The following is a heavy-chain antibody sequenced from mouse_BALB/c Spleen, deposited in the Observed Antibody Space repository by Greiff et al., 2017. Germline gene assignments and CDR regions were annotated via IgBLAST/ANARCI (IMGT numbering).Heavy chain of an antibody. CDR3: ARDDSEDWYFDV. J-gene: IGHJ1*01. CDR1: GFTFSDYY. Sequence: EVMLVESGGGLVKPGGSLKLSCAASGFTFSDYYMYWVRQTPEKRLEWVATISDGGSYTYYPDSVKGRFTISRDNAKNNLYLQMSSLKSEDTAMYYCARDDSEDWYFDVGGAGTTVTVSS. V-gene: IGHV5-4*02. CDR2: ISDGGSYT.